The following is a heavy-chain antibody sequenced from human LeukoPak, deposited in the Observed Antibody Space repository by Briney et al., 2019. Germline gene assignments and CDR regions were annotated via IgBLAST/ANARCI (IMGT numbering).Heavy chain of an antibody. V-gene: IGHV3-23*01. Sequence: GGSLRLSCAASGFTFSSYGMGWVRQAPGKGLEWVSAISGSGGSTYYADSVKGRFTISRDNAKNSVYLQMNSLRAEDTAMYYCARGALGLGGAQYNWFDLWGQGTLVTVSS. J-gene: IGHJ5*02. D-gene: IGHD3-10*01. CDR3: ARGALGLGGAQYNWFDL. CDR1: GFTFSSYG. CDR2: ISGSGGST.